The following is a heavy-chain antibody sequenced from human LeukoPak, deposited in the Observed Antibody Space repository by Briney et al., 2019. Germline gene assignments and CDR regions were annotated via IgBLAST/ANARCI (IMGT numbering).Heavy chain of an antibody. CDR2: IYSGGST. CDR3: ARGESGSYDY. CDR1: GFTVSSNY. V-gene: IGHV3-66*01. D-gene: IGHD1-26*01. Sequence: GGSLRLSCVASGFTVSSNYMSWVRQAPGKGLEWVSVIYSGGSTYYADSVKGRFTISRDNSKNTMYFQMTSLRAEDTAVYYCARGESGSYDYWGQGTLVTVSS. J-gene: IGHJ4*02.